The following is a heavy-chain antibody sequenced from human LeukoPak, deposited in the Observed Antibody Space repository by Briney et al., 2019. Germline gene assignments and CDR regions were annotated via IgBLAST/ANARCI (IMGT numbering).Heavy chain of an antibody. D-gene: IGHD1-7*01. Sequence: GGSLRLSCAASGFTFSSYSMNWVRQAPGKGLEWVSSISSSSSYIYYADSVKGRFTISRDNAKNSLYLQMNSLRVEDTAVYYCARDLPGGTTDYWGQGTLVTVSS. V-gene: IGHV3-21*01. J-gene: IGHJ4*02. CDR2: ISSSSSYI. CDR3: ARDLPGGTTDY. CDR1: GFTFSSYS.